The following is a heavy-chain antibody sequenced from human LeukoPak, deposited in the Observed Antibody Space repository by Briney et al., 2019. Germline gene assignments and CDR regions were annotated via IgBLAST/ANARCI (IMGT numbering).Heavy chain of an antibody. CDR2: IYYSGST. J-gene: IGHJ4*02. CDR1: GGSISSYY. Sequence: SETLSLTCTVSGGSISSYYWSWIRQPPGKGLEWIGYIYYSGSTNYNPSLKSRVTISVDTSKNQFSLKLSSVTAADTAVYYCARDRGLSSGWQHLIFDYGGQETRVTVSS. CDR3: ARDRGLSSGWQHLIFDY. V-gene: IGHV4-59*01. D-gene: IGHD6-19*01.